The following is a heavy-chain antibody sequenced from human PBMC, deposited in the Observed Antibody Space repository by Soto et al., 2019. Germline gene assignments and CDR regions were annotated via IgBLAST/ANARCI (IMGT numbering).Heavy chain of an antibody. CDR2: IGTAGDT. Sequence: PGGSLRLSCAASGFTFSSYDMHWVRQATGKGLEWVSAIGTAGDTYYPGSVKGRFTISRENAKNSLYLQMNSLRAGDTAVYYCARGGGSSWNYYYYGMDVWGQGTTVTVSS. D-gene: IGHD6-13*01. CDR3: ARGGGSSWNYYYYGMDV. CDR1: GFTFSSYD. V-gene: IGHV3-13*01. J-gene: IGHJ6*02.